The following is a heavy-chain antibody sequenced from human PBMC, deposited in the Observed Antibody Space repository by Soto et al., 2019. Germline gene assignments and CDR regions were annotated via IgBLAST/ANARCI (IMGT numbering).Heavy chain of an antibody. V-gene: IGHV4-61*01. J-gene: IGHJ4*02. CDR1: GGSVSGGSYY. CDR3: ARMSMMTQLDY. D-gene: IGHD3-16*01. Sequence: SETLSLTCTVSGGSVSGGSYYWTWIRQTPTKGLEFVGYLYFTGSTNYNPSLKSRVSISRDTSKNRFSLNLHSVTAADTAVYYCARMSMMTQLDYWGQGTLVTVSS. CDR2: LYFTGST.